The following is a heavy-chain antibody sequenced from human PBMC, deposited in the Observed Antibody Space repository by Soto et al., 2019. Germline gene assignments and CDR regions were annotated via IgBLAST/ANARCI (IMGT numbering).Heavy chain of an antibody. Sequence: EVQLVESGGGLVQPGGSLRLSCAASGFTFSSYSMNWVRKAPGKGLEWVSYMSSSSSTIYYADSVQGRFTIYRDNAKNSLYLQMQRLRDEDTAVYYCARSSGWYGKWFDLWGQGTLVTVSS. V-gene: IGHV3-48*02. J-gene: IGHJ5*02. CDR1: GFTFSSYS. D-gene: IGHD6-19*01. CDR3: ARSSGWYGKWFDL. CDR2: MSSSSSTI.